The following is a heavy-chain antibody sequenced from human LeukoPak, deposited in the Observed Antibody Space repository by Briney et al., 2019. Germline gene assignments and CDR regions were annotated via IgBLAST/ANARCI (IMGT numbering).Heavy chain of an antibody. V-gene: IGHV4-39*07. J-gene: IGHJ5*02. CDR3: NRDYVGASWFDP. D-gene: IGHD4-17*01. CDR1: GGSISSSSYY. CDR2: IYYSGST. Sequence: SETLSLTCTVSGGSISSSSYYWGWIRQPPGKGLEWIGSIYYSGSTYYNPSLKGRVTISVDTSKNQFSLKLSSVTAADTAVYYCNRDYVGASWFDPWGQGTLVTVSS.